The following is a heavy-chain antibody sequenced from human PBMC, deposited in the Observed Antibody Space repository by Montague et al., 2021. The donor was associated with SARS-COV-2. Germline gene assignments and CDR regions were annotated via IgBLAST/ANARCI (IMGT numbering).Heavy chain of an antibody. D-gene: IGHD7-27*01. Sequence: SLRLSCAASGFTFSSYGMHWVCQAPGKGLERVAVIWYDGSNKYYADSVKGRFTISRDNSKNTLYLQMNSLRAEDTAVYYCARELLVTGDIDYWGQGTLVTVSS. V-gene: IGHV3-33*01. CDR3: ARELLVTGDIDY. J-gene: IGHJ4*02. CDR1: GFTFSSYG. CDR2: IWYDGSNK.